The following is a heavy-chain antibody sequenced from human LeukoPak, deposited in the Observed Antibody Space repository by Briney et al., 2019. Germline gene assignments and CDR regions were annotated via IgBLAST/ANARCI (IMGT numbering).Heavy chain of an antibody. Sequence: GGSLRLSCAASGFTFSSYSMNWVRQAPGKGLEWVSYISSSSSTIYYADSVKGRFTISRDNAKNSLYLQMNSLRAEDTAVYYCARGWQQLVNDAFDIWGQGTMVTVSS. CDR1: GFTFSSYS. D-gene: IGHD6-13*01. CDR3: ARGWQQLVNDAFDI. CDR2: ISSSSSTI. V-gene: IGHV3-48*01. J-gene: IGHJ3*02.